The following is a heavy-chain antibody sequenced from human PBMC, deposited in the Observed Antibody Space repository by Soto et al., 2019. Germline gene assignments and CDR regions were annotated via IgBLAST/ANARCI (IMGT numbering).Heavy chain of an antibody. D-gene: IGHD6-19*01. CDR1: QFPFDVYS. CDR2: IRHTTSAT. V-gene: IGHV3-48*02. CDR3: ARDRGSSGMFELDV. J-gene: IGHJ3*01. Sequence: ALRLSCAASQFPFDVYSMHWVRQAPGKGLEWVSYIRHTTSATFYADAVKGRFTISRDNRKNSLFLQMNSLRDDDTGVYFCARDRGSSGMFELDVWGPGTLVTVSS.